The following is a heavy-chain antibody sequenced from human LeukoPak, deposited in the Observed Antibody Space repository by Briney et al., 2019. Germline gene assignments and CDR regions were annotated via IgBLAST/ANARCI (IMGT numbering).Heavy chain of an antibody. CDR1: GYTFTSND. D-gene: IGHD3-3*01. CDR3: ARALSVDFWSGLYYYYYMDV. Sequence: GASVKVSCKASGYTFTSNDINWVRQATGQGLEWMGWMNPNSGNTGYAQKFQGRVTMTRNTSISTAYMELSSLRSEDTAVYYCARALSVDFWSGLYYYYYMDVWGKGTTVTVSS. CDR2: MNPNSGNT. V-gene: IGHV1-8*01. J-gene: IGHJ6*03.